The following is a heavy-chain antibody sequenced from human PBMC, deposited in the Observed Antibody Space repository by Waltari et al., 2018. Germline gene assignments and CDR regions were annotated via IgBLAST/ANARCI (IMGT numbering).Heavy chain of an antibody. CDR1: GGSISSYY. J-gene: IGHJ6*03. CDR3: ARGIFYRLAFYYYYYMDV. CDR2: IYTSGST. D-gene: IGHD3-9*01. V-gene: IGHV4-4*07. Sequence: QVQLQESGPGLVKPSETLSLTCTVSGGSISSYYWSWIRQPAGKGLEWIGRIYTSGSTTYNPSLKSRVTMSVDTSKNQFSLKLSSVTAADTAVYYCARGIFYRLAFYYYYYMDVWGKGTTVTVSS.